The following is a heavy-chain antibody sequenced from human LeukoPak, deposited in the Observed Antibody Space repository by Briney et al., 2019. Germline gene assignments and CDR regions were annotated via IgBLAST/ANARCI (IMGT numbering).Heavy chain of an antibody. Sequence: SETLSLTCTVSGGSISSSSYYWGWIRQPPGKGLEWIGSIYYSGSTYYNPSLKSRVTISVDTSKDQFSLKLSSVTAADTAVYYCARGGKQLADDAFDIWGQGTMVTVSS. CDR3: ARGGKQLADDAFDI. V-gene: IGHV4-39*07. J-gene: IGHJ3*02. CDR2: IYYSGST. CDR1: GGSISSSSYY. D-gene: IGHD6-6*01.